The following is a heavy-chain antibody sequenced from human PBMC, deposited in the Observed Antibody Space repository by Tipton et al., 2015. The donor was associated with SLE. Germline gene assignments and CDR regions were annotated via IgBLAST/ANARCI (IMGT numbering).Heavy chain of an antibody. Sequence: SLRLSCAASGFTFSDYWMHWVRQAPGKGPVWVSRLNSDGISTTYADSVKGRFTISRDNAKNTLYLQMNSLRAEDTAVYYCARGRQPTYYYYMYVWGKGTTVTVSS. J-gene: IGHJ6*03. D-gene: IGHD6-13*01. V-gene: IGHV3-74*01. CDR2: LNSDGIST. CDR3: ARGRQPTYYYYMYV. CDR1: GFTFSDYW.